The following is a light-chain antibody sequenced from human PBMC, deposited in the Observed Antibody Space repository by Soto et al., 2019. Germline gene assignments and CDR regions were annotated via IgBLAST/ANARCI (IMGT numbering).Light chain of an antibody. CDR2: AAS. CDR3: QQRYSTPFT. CDR1: QSISSY. J-gene: IGKJ3*01. Sequence: DIQMTQSPSSLSASVGDRVTITCRASQSISSYLNWYQQKPGKAPKLLIYAASTLQRGVPSRFSGSGFGTDFTLTISSLQPEDFATYYCQQRYSTPFTFGPGTKVDIK. V-gene: IGKV1-39*01.